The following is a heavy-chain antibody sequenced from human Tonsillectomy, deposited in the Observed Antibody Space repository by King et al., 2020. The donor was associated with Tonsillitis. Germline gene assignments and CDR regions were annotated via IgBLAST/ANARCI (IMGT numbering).Heavy chain of an antibody. J-gene: IGHJ5*02. CDR3: AREGVRLAWFDP. Sequence: QLVQSGGGLVQPGGSLRLSCAASGFTFSSYEMNWVRQAPGKGLEWVSYISSSGSTIYYADSVKGRFTISRDNAKNSLYLQMNSLRAEDTAVYYCAREGVRLAWFDPWGQGTLVTVSS. CDR1: GFTFSSYE. CDR2: ISSSGSTI. V-gene: IGHV3-48*03. D-gene: IGHD2-8*01.